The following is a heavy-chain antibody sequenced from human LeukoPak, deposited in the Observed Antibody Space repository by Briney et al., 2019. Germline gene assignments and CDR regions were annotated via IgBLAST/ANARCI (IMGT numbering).Heavy chain of an antibody. Sequence: GGSLRLSCAASGFTFSSYSMNWVRQAPGKGLEWVSVISGRDNSTYYADSVKGRFTISRDNSKNTLYLQMNSLRADDTAVYYCAKEEGYLWLDPWGQGTLVTVSS. CDR2: ISGRDNST. V-gene: IGHV3-23*01. CDR1: GFTFSSYS. D-gene: IGHD5-24*01. J-gene: IGHJ5*02. CDR3: AKEEGYLWLDP.